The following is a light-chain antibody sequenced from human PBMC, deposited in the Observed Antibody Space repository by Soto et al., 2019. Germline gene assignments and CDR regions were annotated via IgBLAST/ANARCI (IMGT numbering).Light chain of an antibody. CDR1: PSVSTY. CDR3: QQRSNWPLT. V-gene: IGKV3-11*01. Sequence: EIVLTQSPATLSLSPGERATLSFRASPSVSTYLAWYQQKPFQAPRLLIYDASNRATGIPARFSGSGSGTDFTLTISSLEPEDFAGYYCQQRSNWPLTFGPGTKVYIK. J-gene: IGKJ3*01. CDR2: DAS.